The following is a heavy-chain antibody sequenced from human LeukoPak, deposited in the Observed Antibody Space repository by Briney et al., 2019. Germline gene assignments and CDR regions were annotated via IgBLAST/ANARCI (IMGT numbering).Heavy chain of an antibody. CDR1: GYTFTSYG. CDR3: ARATVAGTELFDY. J-gene: IGHJ4*02. CDR2: IITIFGTA. Sequence: SVKVSCKASGYTFTSYGISWVRQAPGQGLEWMGRIITIFGTANYAQKFQGRVTITTDESTSTAYMELSSLRSEDTAVYYCARATVAGTELFDYWGQGTLVTVSS. V-gene: IGHV1-69*05. D-gene: IGHD6-19*01.